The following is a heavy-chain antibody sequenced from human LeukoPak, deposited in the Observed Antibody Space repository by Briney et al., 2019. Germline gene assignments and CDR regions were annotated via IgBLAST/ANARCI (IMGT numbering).Heavy chain of an antibody. D-gene: IGHD5-24*01. V-gene: IGHV1-2*02. Sequence: GASVKVSCKASGYTFTGYYMHWVRQAPGQGLEWMGWINPNSGGTNYAQKFQGRVTMTRDTSISTAYMELSRLRSDDTAVYYCVRDKGEMATVTSFDYWGQGTLVTVSS. CDR2: INPNSGGT. J-gene: IGHJ4*02. CDR3: VRDKGEMATVTSFDY. CDR1: GYTFTGYY.